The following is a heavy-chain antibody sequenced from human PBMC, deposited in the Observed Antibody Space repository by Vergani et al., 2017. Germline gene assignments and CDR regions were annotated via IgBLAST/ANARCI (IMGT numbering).Heavy chain of an antibody. J-gene: IGHJ3*02. D-gene: IGHD5-24*01. CDR2: ISNSGNTI. Sequence: QVQLVESGGGLVKPGGSLRLSCAASGFSFSDPYMTCILQAPGKGLELVSYISNSGNTIEYADSVKGRFSISRDNAKSSLFLQMDSLRAEDTAVYYCARDHRDYNNYPGTFDIWGQGSMVTVSS. CDR1: GFSFSDPY. V-gene: IGHV3-11*01. CDR3: ARDHRDYNNYPGTFDI.